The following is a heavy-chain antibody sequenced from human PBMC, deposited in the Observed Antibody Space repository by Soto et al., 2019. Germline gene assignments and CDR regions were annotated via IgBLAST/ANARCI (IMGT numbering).Heavy chain of an antibody. Sequence: SETLSLTCTVSGGSIGSYYWSWIRQPPGKGLEWIGYIYYSGSTNYNPSLKSRVTISVDTSKNQFSLKLSSVTAADTAVYYCARALMTTVTYWFDPWGQGTLVTVSP. CDR3: ARALMTTVTYWFDP. CDR2: IYYSGST. J-gene: IGHJ5*02. D-gene: IGHD4-4*01. CDR1: GGSIGSYY. V-gene: IGHV4-59*01.